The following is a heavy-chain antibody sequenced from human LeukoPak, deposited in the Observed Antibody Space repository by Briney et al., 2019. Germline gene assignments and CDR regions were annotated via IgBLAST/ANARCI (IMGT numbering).Heavy chain of an antibody. CDR1: GYRFTSYW. CDR3: AGRGGSRTSYYFDY. Sequence: GDSLKIPWKGSGYRFTSYWIGWVRQMPGKGLEWMGIIYPGDSDTRYSPSFQGQVTISADKSIIAAYLQWSSLKASDTAMYYCAGRGGSRTSYYFDYWGEGTLVTVSS. V-gene: IGHV5-51*01. D-gene: IGHD1-14*01. CDR2: IYPGDSDT. J-gene: IGHJ4*02.